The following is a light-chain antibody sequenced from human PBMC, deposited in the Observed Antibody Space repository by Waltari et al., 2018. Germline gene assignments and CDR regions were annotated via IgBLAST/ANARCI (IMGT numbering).Light chain of an antibody. Sequence: QSLLTQPPSASGTPGQTVTISCSGSWSNIGTNVVRWYQQLPGTAPKLLIHSNNQRPSGVPDRFSCSKSGTSASLAISGLQSADEADYYCSAWDGSLNGHVIFGGGTKLTVL. V-gene: IGLV1-44*01. CDR3: SAWDGSLNGHVI. J-gene: IGLJ2*01. CDR1: WSNIGTNV. CDR2: SNN.